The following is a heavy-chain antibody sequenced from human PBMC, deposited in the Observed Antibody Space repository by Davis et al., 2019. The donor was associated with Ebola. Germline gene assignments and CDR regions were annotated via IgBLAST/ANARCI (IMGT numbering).Heavy chain of an antibody. V-gene: IGHV3-23*01. Sequence: GESLKISYAASRFTFSDFVMNWVRQAPGKGLEWVSTISVDSGTTHYADSVKGRFTISRDNSKSTLFLQMNSLRDDDTAIYYCTKYIVGITRSFDYWGQGTLVTVSS. CDR1: RFTFSDFV. J-gene: IGHJ4*02. CDR2: ISVDSGTT. CDR3: TKYIVGITRSFDY. D-gene: IGHD1-26*01.